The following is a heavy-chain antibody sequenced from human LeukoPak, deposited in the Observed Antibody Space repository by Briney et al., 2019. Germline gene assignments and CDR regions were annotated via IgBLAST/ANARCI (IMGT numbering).Heavy chain of an antibody. CDR2: TYYSGST. V-gene: IGHV4-31*03. Sequence: PPETLSLTCTVSGGSISSGAFYWSWIRQHPGKGLEWIGYTYYSGSTYYNPSLRSRVTISVDTSKNQFSLKLSSVTAADTAVYYCAGSYRSASISNGMDVWGQGTTVTVSS. CDR1: GGSISSGAFY. CDR3: AGSYRSASISNGMDV. D-gene: IGHD6-6*01. J-gene: IGHJ6*02.